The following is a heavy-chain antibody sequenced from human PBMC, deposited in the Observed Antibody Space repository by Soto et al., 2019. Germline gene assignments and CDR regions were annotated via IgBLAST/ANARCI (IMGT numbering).Heavy chain of an antibody. CDR3: ARRLFSSSWPSYFDY. Sequence: SETLSLTCTVSGGSISSNNFHWGWIRQPPGKGLEWIGNIYYTGTTYYNPSLKSRVTISVDTSKNQFSLKLTSVTAADTAVYYCARRLFSSSWPSYFDYWGQGALVTVPQ. CDR1: GGSISSNNFH. J-gene: IGHJ4*02. D-gene: IGHD6-13*01. CDR2: IYYTGTT. V-gene: IGHV4-39*01.